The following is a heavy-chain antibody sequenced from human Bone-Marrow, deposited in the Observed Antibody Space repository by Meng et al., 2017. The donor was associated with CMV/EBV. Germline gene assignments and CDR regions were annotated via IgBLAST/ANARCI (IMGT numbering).Heavy chain of an antibody. D-gene: IGHD5-24*01. CDR1: GYIFTKYG. J-gene: IGHJ4*02. CDR3: ARDGIDGYNPDRLFYFDA. V-gene: IGHV1-18*01. CDR2: ISAYNGDT. Sequence: ASVKVSCKASGYIFTKYGVNWMRQAPGQGPEWMGWISAYNGDTMYAPKVQGRVTMTTDTSTSTAYLELTGLRSEDTAVYYCARDGIDGYNPDRLFYFDAWGQGTLVTVSS.